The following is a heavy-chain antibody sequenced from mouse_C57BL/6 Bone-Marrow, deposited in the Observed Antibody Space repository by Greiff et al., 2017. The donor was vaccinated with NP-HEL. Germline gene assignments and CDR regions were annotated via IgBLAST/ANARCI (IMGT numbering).Heavy chain of an antibody. J-gene: IGHJ1*03. CDR1: GFTFSDYY. Sequence: EVKLVDSGGGLVQPGGSLKLSCAASGFTFSDYYMYWVRQTPEKRLEWVAYISNGGGSTYYPDTVKGRFTISRDNAKHTLYLQMSRLKSEDTAMYYCARGITTVVAHWYFDVWGTGTTVTVSS. CDR2: ISNGGGST. D-gene: IGHD1-1*01. V-gene: IGHV5-12*01. CDR3: ARGITTVVAHWYFDV.